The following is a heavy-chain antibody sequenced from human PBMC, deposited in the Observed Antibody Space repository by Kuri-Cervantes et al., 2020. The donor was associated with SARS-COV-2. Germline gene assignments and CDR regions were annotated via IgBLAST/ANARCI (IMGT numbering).Heavy chain of an antibody. CDR1: GFTFDDYG. V-gene: IGHV3-20*01. J-gene: IGHJ6*03. D-gene: IGHD3-22*01. Sequence: GESLKISCAASGFTFDDYGMSWVRQAPGKGLEWVSGINWNGGSTGYADSVKGRFTISRDNAKNSLYLQMNSLRAEDTALYHCATYDSSGSDYYYYMDVWGKGTTVTDSS. CDR2: INWNGGST. CDR3: ATYDSSGSDYYYYMDV.